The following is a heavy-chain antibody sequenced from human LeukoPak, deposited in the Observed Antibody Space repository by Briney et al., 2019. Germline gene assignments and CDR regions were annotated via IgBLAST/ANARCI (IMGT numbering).Heavy chain of an antibody. Sequence: ASVKVSCKASGYTFTSYGITWVRQAPGQGLEWMGWISGYNGNTNYAQKFQERVTITRDMSTSTAYMELSSLRSEDTAVYYCARGGALLWFGELRGRLVPYYFDYWGQGTLVTVSS. J-gene: IGHJ4*02. CDR3: ARGGALLWFGELRGRLVPYYFDY. CDR1: GYTFTSYG. CDR2: ISGYNGNT. V-gene: IGHV1-18*01. D-gene: IGHD3-10*01.